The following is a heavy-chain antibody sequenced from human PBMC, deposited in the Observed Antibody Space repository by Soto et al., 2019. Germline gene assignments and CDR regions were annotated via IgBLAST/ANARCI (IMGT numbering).Heavy chain of an antibody. Sequence: RASVKVSCKASGYTFTSYGISWVRQAPGQGLEWMGWISAYNGNTNYAQKLQGRVTMTTDTSTSTAYMELRSLRSDDTAVYYCARDFYYDFWSGYPHYYGMDVWGQGTTVTVSS. J-gene: IGHJ6*02. CDR2: ISAYNGNT. D-gene: IGHD3-3*01. V-gene: IGHV1-18*01. CDR1: GYTFTSYG. CDR3: ARDFYYDFWSGYPHYYGMDV.